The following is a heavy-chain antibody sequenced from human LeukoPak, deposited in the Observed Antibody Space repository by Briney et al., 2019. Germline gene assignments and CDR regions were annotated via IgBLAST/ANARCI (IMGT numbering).Heavy chain of an antibody. Sequence: GGSLRLSCAASGFTLTSYAMSWVCQAPGKGLEWVSAIIGSVHSTYYADSVKGRFTISRDNSKNTLYLQMNSLRAEDTAVYYCAKHSYDSSGYYSIDYWGQGTLVTVFS. CDR3: AKHSYDSSGYYSIDY. V-gene: IGHV3-23*01. D-gene: IGHD3-22*01. CDR2: IIGSVHST. J-gene: IGHJ4*02. CDR1: GFTLTSYA.